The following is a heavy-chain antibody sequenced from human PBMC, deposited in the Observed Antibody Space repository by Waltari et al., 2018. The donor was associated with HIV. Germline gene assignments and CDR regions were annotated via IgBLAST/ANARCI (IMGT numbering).Heavy chain of an antibody. CDR1: GYTFTSYA. J-gene: IGHJ4*02. V-gene: IGHV1-3*01. CDR3: ARLGPVEWELLRRGPLDY. D-gene: IGHD1-26*01. Sequence: QVQLVQSGAEVKKPGASVKVSCKASGYTFTSYAMHWVRQAPGQRLEWMGWINAGNGNTKYSQKCQGRVTITRDTSASTAYMELSSLRSEDTAVYYCARLGPVEWELLRRGPLDYWGQGTLVTVSS. CDR2: INAGNGNT.